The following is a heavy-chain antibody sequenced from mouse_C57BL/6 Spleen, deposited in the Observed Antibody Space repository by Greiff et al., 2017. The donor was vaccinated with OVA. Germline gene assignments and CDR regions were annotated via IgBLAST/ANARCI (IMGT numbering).Heavy chain of an antibody. CDR1: GFTFSDYG. V-gene: IGHV5-17*01. D-gene: IGHD2-4*01. Sequence: EVMLVESGGGLVKPGGSLKLSCAASGFTFSDYGMHWVRQAPEKGLEWVAYISSGSSTIYYADTVKGRFTISRDNAKNTLFLQMTSLRSEDTAMYYCARRSYDYDGNYFDYWGQGTTLTVSS. CDR2: ISSGSSTI. J-gene: IGHJ2*01. CDR3: ARRSYDYDGNYFDY.